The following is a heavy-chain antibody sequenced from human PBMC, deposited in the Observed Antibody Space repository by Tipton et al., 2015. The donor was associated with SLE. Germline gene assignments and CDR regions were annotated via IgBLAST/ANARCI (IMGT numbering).Heavy chain of an antibody. Sequence: GSLRLSCAASGFTFSSYWMSWVRQAPGKGLEWVANIKQDGSEKYYVDSVKGRFTISRDNAKNSLYLQMNSLRAEDTAVYYCARGPRSSSWSAGWDFDYWGQGTLVTVSS. CDR1: GFTFSSYW. J-gene: IGHJ4*02. D-gene: IGHD6-13*01. V-gene: IGHV3-7*01. CDR3: ARGPRSSSWSAGWDFDY. CDR2: IKQDGSEK.